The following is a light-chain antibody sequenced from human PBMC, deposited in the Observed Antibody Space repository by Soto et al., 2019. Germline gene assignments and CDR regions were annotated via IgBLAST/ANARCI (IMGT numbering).Light chain of an antibody. CDR3: NSYAGRNKYV. CDR2: EVN. V-gene: IGLV2-8*01. Sequence: QSALTQPPSASGSPGQSVTISCTGTSSDVGGYNFVSWYQHHPGKAPKLMIYEVNQRPSGVPDRFSGSKSANTASLTVSGLQDEDEADYYGNSYAGRNKYVFGSGTKLTVL. J-gene: IGLJ1*01. CDR1: SSDVGGYNF.